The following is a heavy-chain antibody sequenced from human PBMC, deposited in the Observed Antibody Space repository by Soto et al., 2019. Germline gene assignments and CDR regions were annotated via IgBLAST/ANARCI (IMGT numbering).Heavy chain of an antibody. CDR3: ARDSERFGQYYYGMDA. J-gene: IGHJ6*02. CDR1: GGTFSSYA. CDR2: IIPIFGTA. D-gene: IGHD3-16*01. Sequence: GASVKVSCKASGGTFSSYAISWVRQAPGQGLEWMGGIIPIFGTANYAQKFQGRVTITADESTSTAYMELSSLRSEDTAVYYCARDSERFGQYYYGMDAWGQGTTVTVSS. V-gene: IGHV1-69*13.